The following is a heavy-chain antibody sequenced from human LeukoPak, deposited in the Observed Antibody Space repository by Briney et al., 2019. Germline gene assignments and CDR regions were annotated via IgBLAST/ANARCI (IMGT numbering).Heavy chain of an antibody. V-gene: IGHV3-53*01. Sequence: SGGSLRLSCAASGFIVSSNFMTWVRQAPGKGLEWVAVIYGSDTTNYADSVKGRFTTSRDNSKNTLYLQMNSLRVEDTALYYCARGRGSTSSYDSWGQGSLVTVSS. CDR1: GFIVSSNF. D-gene: IGHD2-2*01. CDR3: ARGRGSTSSYDS. J-gene: IGHJ5*01. CDR2: IYGSDTT.